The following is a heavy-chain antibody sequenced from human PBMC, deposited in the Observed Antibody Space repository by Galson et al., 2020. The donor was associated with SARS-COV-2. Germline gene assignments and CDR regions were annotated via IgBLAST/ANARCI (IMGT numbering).Heavy chain of an antibody. CDR1: GFTFSDYA. D-gene: IGHD5-12*01. J-gene: IGHJ4*02. CDR2: ISGGHTT. Sequence: GESLKISCAASGFTFSDYAMSWVRQAPGKGLEWVSAISGGHTTYYADSVMGRFATSRDNSVSTLYLEMSSLRVEDTAVYYCAKREKGSGYFWGADDYWGQGILVTVSS. V-gene: IGHV3-23*01. CDR3: AKREKGSGYFWGADDY.